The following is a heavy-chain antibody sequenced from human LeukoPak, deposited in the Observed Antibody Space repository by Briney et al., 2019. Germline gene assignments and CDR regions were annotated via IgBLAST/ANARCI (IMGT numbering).Heavy chain of an antibody. V-gene: IGHV1-18*01. Sequence: ASVKVSCKASGYTFTSYGISWVRLAPGQGLEWMGWISAYNGNTNYAQKLQGRVTMTTDTSTSTAYMELRSLRSDDTAVYYCARTFREYQLLGPSWFGEGDAFDIWGQGTMVTVSS. J-gene: IGHJ3*02. CDR1: GYTFTSYG. D-gene: IGHD2-2*01. CDR2: ISAYNGNT. CDR3: ARTFREYQLLGPSWFGEGDAFDI.